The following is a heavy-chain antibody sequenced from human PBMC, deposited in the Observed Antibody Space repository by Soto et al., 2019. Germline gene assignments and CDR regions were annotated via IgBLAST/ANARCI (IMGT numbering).Heavy chain of an antibody. J-gene: IGHJ4*02. D-gene: IGHD3-22*01. CDR2: IYHRGST. Sequence: SLSLTCAVSAGSISSVCDSWSWIRQQPVKGLEWIWYIYHRGSTYYNPSLKSRVTISVDRSKHQFSLRLSSVTAAATAAYYCVRGKGDYYDSSGYWSSGNFDYWGQRTQVTVSS. V-gene: IGHV4-30-2*01. CDR1: AGSISSVCDS. CDR3: VRGKGDYYDSSGYWSSGNFDY.